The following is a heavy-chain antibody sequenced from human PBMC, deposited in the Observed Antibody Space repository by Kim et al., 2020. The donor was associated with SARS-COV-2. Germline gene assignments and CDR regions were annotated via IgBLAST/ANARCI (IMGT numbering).Heavy chain of an antibody. D-gene: IGHD3-10*01. Sequence: SETLSLTCTVSGGSVSSGDYYWSWIRQRPGKGLEWMGYIYYSKSTYYNPSLKSRVTVSLDTSKNQFSLTLTPVTVADTAVYYCARRASSGLYGHFDPWGQGTLVTVSS. CDR2: IYYSKST. CDR1: GGSVSSGDYY. V-gene: IGHV4-31*03. J-gene: IGHJ5*02. CDR3: ARRASSGLYGHFDP.